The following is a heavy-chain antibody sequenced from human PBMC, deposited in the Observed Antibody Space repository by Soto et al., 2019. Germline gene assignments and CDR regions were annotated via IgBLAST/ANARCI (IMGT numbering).Heavy chain of an antibody. CDR2: ITGSGGIT. J-gene: IGHJ6*03. CDR3: AKGVPNTFYMDV. CDR1: GFTFSSCA. V-gene: IGHV3-23*01. D-gene: IGHD3-10*01. Sequence: EVQLLESGGGLVQPGGSLRLSCVASGFTFSSCAMTWVRQAPGKGLEWVSCITGSGGITNYAGSVKGRFTISRDNSKNTLYLQMDSLRAEDTAVYYCAKGVPNTFYMDVWGKGTTVTVSS.